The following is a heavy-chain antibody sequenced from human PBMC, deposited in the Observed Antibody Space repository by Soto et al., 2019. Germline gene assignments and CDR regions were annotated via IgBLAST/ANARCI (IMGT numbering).Heavy chain of an antibody. CDR1: GYSFTSYW. V-gene: IGHV5-10-1*01. D-gene: IGHD2-15*01. Sequence: GESLKIYCKGSGYSFTSYWISWVRQMPGKGLEWMGRIDPSDSYTNYSPSFQGHVTISADKSISTAYLQWSSLKASDTAMYYCARLRSRVVVVAARYYYYGMDVWGQGTTVTVSS. CDR2: IDPSDSYT. CDR3: ARLRSRVVVVAARYYYYGMDV. J-gene: IGHJ6*02.